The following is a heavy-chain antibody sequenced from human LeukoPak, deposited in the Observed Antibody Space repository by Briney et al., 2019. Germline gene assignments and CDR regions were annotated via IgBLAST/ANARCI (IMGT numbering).Heavy chain of an antibody. CDR3: AKGAGIVTIFGVVTGLSSPTDY. Sequence: PGGSLRLSCAASGFTFSSYSMTWVRQAPGKGLEWVSSISSSSSYIYYADSVKGRFTISRDNSKNTLYLQMNSLRAEDTAVYYCAKGAGIVTIFGVVTGLSSPTDYWGQGTLVTVSS. CDR1: GFTFSSYS. V-gene: IGHV3-21*04. D-gene: IGHD3-3*01. J-gene: IGHJ4*02. CDR2: ISSSSSYI.